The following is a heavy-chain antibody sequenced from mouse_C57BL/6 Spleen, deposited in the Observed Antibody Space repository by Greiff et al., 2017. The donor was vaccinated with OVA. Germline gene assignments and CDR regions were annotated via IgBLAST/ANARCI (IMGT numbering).Heavy chain of an antibody. D-gene: IGHD1-1*01. CDR1: GYTFTDYE. V-gene: IGHV1-15*01. Sequence: VKLQESGAELVRPGASVTLSCKASGYTFTDYEMHWVKQTPVHGLEWIGAIDPETGGTAYNQKFKGKAILTADKSSSTAYMELRSLTSEDSAVYYCTSLTVAFDYWGQGTTLTVSS. CDR2: IDPETGGT. CDR3: TSLTVAFDY. J-gene: IGHJ2*01.